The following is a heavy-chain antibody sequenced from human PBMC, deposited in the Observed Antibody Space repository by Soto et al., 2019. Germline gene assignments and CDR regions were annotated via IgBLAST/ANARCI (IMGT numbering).Heavy chain of an antibody. D-gene: IGHD2-15*01. CDR3: AHRGVMVVAGAFEV. CDR1: GFSLSTSGMG. CDR2: LYWSVEK. Sequence: QITLKESGPTLVKPTETLTLTCTFSGFSLSTSGMGVGWIRQPPGKALEWLALLYWSVEKRYSPSLKSRLIITKDTSKNQVVLTMTNVDPVDTATYYCAHRGVMVVAGAFEVWGQGTVVTASS. V-gene: IGHV2-5*01. J-gene: IGHJ3*01.